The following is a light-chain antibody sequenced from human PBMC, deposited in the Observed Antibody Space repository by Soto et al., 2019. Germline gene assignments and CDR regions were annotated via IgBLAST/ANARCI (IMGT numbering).Light chain of an antibody. Sequence: EIVLTQSPATLSLCPGERATLSCRASQSVSSYLAWYQQKPGQAPRLLIYDASNRATGIPARFSGSGSGTDFTLTISSLEPEDFAVYCCQQRSNWPPITFGQGTKVAIK. CDR3: QQRSNWPPIT. CDR2: DAS. V-gene: IGKV3-11*01. CDR1: QSVSSY. J-gene: IGKJ1*01.